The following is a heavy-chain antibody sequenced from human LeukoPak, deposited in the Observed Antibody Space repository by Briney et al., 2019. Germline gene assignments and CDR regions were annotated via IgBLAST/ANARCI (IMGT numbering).Heavy chain of an antibody. D-gene: IGHD3-10*01. CDR2: ISTYNGDT. CDR1: GYTFTNYG. CDR3: ARHDYGSGSYGAFDI. V-gene: IGHV1-18*01. J-gene: IGHJ3*02. Sequence: GASVKVSCKASGYTFTNYGITWVRQAPGQGLEWMGWISTYNGDTKYAQNLQGRVTMTKDTSTSTASMDLRSLRSDDTAVYYCARHDYGSGSYGAFDIWGQGTMVTVSS.